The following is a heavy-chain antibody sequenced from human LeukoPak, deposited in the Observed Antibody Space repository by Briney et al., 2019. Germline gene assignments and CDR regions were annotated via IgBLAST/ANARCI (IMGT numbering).Heavy chain of an antibody. V-gene: IGHV3-66*01. CDR1: GFTVSSSY. D-gene: IGHD6-19*01. Sequence: GGSLRLSCAASGFTVSSSYMSWVRQAPGKGLEWGSVIYSGGSTDYADSVKGRLTISQDKYKNTLYLQITSLRAEDPAVYYCARDRHSSGWFDYWGQGTPVTASS. CDR2: IYSGGST. CDR3: ARDRHSSGWFDY. J-gene: IGHJ4*02.